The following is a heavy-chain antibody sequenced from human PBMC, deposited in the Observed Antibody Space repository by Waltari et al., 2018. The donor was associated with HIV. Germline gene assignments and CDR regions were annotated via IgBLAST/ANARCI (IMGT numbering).Heavy chain of an antibody. Sequence: EVQLLESGGGLVQPGGSLRLSCAASGFTFINYALTWVRQAPGKGLEWVSVISGSGATTYYAASVKGRFTISRDNAKNTLYLQISSLRAEDTAVYYCAKRPSSSKLGWYFDYWGQGTLVTVSS. CDR3: AKRPSSSKLGWYFDY. CDR2: ISGSGATT. D-gene: IGHD6-6*01. J-gene: IGHJ4*02. CDR1: GFTFINYA. V-gene: IGHV3-23*01.